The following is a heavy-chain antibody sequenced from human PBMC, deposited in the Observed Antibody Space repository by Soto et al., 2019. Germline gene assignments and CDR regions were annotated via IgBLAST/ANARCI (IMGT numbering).Heavy chain of an antibody. D-gene: IGHD2-2*01. CDR1: GYIYTTYA. J-gene: IGHJ6*02. CDR2: ISAYDGNT. V-gene: IGHV1-18*01. Sequence: VQLVQSGAEVKKPGASVKVSCKASGYIYTTYAINWVRQAPGQGLEWMGWISAYDGNTNYAQKLQGRVTMTTDTSTSTAYMELRSPRSDDTAVYYCARPWDQLPYYYSMAVWGRGTTVTVSS. CDR3: ARPWDQLPYYYSMAV.